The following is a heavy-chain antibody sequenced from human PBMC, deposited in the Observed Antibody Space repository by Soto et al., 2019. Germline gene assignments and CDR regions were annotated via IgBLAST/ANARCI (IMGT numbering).Heavy chain of an antibody. CDR3: ARGWGAHHGMDV. J-gene: IGHJ6*02. D-gene: IGHD3-16*01. V-gene: IGHV4-59*01. CDR2: IYYSGST. CDR1: GGSISSYY. Sequence: SETLSLTCTVSGGSISSYYWSWIRQPPGKGLEWIGYIYYSGSTNYNPSLKSRVTISVDTSKNQFSLKLSSVTAADTAVYYCARGWGAHHGMDVWGQGTTVTVSS.